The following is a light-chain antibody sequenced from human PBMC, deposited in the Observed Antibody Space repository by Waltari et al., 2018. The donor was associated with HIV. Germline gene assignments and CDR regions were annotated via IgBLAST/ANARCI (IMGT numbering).Light chain of an antibody. Sequence: QSALTQPASVSGSPGPSITISCTGTSSDVGGYNYVSWYQQHPGKAPKLMIYEVSNRPSGVSTRFSGSKSGNTASLTISGLQAEDEADYYCSSYTSSSTVVFGGGTKLTVL. CDR2: EVS. CDR3: SSYTSSSTVV. CDR1: SSDVGGYNY. J-gene: IGLJ2*01. V-gene: IGLV2-14*01.